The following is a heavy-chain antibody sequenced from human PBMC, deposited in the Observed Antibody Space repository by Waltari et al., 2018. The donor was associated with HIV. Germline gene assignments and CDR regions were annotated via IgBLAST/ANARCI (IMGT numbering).Heavy chain of an antibody. Sequence: QAQLVQSGAEVKKPGASIKVSCKTSGFSFTGFYLHWVRQAPGQGLEWMGWMNPGTGGTKYARTLQGMVTMTRDTSINTAYVELSRLTSDDTAVYFCARGYPHFDYWGQGTLVTVSS. CDR3: ARGYPHFDY. D-gene: IGHD5-18*01. CDR2: MNPGTGGT. V-gene: IGHV1-2*02. J-gene: IGHJ4*02. CDR1: GFSFTGFY.